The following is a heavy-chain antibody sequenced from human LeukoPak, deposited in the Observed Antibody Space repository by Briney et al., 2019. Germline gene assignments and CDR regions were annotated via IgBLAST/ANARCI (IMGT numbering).Heavy chain of an antibody. CDR3: AKYTSGTSYRGLDQ. V-gene: IGHV3-74*01. CDR2: INTDGSST. Sequence: GGSLRLSCVASGFTLGNYWMHWVRQAPGKGLVWVSHINTDGSSTNYADSVKGRFTISRDNARNTLYLQMNSLRAEDTAVYSCAKYTSGTSYRGLDQWGQGTLVTVSS. CDR1: GFTLGNYW. J-gene: IGHJ4*02. D-gene: IGHD3-10*01.